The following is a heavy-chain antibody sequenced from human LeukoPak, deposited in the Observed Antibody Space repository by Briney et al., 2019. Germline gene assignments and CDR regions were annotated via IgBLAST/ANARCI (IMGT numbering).Heavy chain of an antibody. CDR3: ARGRSSSWYFHYYYMDV. Sequence: SETLSLTCAVSGDSVSGAFWWSWVRLPPHKGLEWIGEIHHSGSSNYNPPLKSRVIISLDGSKNLLSLELSSVTAADTAVYYCARGRSSSWYFHYYYMDVWGKGTTVTVSS. D-gene: IGHD6-13*01. CDR1: GDSVSGAFW. J-gene: IGHJ6*03. V-gene: IGHV4-4*02. CDR2: IHHSGSS.